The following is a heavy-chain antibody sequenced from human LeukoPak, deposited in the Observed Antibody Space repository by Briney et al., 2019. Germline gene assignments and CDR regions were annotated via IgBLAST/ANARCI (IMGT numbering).Heavy chain of an antibody. CDR2: IYYSGST. V-gene: IGHV4-39*01. J-gene: IGHJ4*02. CDR1: GGSISSSSYY. Sequence: PSETLSLTCTVSGGSISSSSYYWGWIRQPPGKGLEWTGSIYYSGSTYYNPSLKSRVTISVDTSKNQFSLKLSSVTAADTAVYYCARRTGSHDYWGQGTLVTVSS. CDR3: ARRTGSHDY. D-gene: IGHD3/OR15-3a*01.